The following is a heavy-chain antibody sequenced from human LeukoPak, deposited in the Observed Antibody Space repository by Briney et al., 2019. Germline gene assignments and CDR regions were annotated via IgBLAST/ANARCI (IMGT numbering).Heavy chain of an antibody. Sequence: ASVKISCKASGGTFSSYAISWVRQAPGQGLEWMGGIIPIIATANYAQKFQGRVTITTDESTRTAYMELSSLRSEDTAVYYCARGYCSSTSCYTMDHWFDPWGQGTLVTVSS. CDR3: ARGYCSSTSCYTMDHWFDP. D-gene: IGHD2-2*02. J-gene: IGHJ5*02. V-gene: IGHV1-69*05. CDR1: GGTFSSYA. CDR2: IIPIIATA.